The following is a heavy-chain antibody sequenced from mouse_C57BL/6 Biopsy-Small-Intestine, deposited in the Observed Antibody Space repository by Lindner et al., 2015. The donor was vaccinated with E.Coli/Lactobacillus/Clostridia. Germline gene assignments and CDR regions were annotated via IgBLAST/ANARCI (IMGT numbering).Heavy chain of an antibody. J-gene: IGHJ1*03. CDR1: GYAFTNYL. CDR2: INPGSGGT. D-gene: IGHD1-1*01. CDR3: ARYYYGSSPSWYFDV. V-gene: IGHV1-54*01. Sequence: VQLQESGAELVRPGTSVKVSCKASGYAFTNYLIEWVKQRPGQGLEWIGVINPGSGGTNYNEKFKGKATLTADKSSSTAYMQLSSLTSEDSAVYFCARYYYGSSPSWYFDVWGTGTTVTVSS.